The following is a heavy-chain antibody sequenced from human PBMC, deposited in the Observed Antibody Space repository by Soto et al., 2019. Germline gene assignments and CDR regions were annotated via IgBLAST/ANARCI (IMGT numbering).Heavy chain of an antibody. Sequence: ASVKVSCKASGGSFGNSAINWVRQTPGQGLEWLGGFIPVYRTLNYAQKFQGRVTITADESTGTAYMTLSSLASNDTAVYYCATGVIWIGYFTVDSWGQGTRVTVSS. D-gene: IGHD3-3*01. V-gene: IGHV1-69*13. CDR2: FIPVYRTL. CDR1: GGSFGNSA. CDR3: ATGVIWIGYFTVDS. J-gene: IGHJ4*02.